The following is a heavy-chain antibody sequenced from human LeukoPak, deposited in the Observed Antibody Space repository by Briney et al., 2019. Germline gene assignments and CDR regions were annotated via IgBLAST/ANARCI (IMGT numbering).Heavy chain of an antibody. CDR2: ITGNGGST. CDR1: GFTFTSYP. CDR3: AKAVPREPGGFGMDV. V-gene: IGHV3-23*01. J-gene: IGHJ6*02. D-gene: IGHD2-2*01. Sequence: TGGSLRLSCAASGFTFTSYPMSWVRQAPGKGLEWVSTITGNGGSTYYADSVQGRFTISRDNSKSTLHLQMNSLRAEDTAVYYCAKAVPREPGGFGMDVWGQGTTVTVSS.